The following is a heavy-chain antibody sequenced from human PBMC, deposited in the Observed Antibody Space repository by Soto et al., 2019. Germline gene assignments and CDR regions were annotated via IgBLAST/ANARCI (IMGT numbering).Heavy chain of an antibody. D-gene: IGHD3-22*01. V-gene: IGHV4-39*01. CDR2: IHYSGDA. J-gene: IGHJ4*02. CDR3: AIKLWYYDSSLLSDY. Sequence: ETLSLTCTVSGGSISSSGHYWGWVRQPPGKGLEWIGRIHYSGDAYYNPSRKSRVTISVDTSKNQFSLKLSSVTAADTAVYYCAIKLWYYDSSLLSDYWGQGTLVTVSS. CDR1: GGSISSSGHY.